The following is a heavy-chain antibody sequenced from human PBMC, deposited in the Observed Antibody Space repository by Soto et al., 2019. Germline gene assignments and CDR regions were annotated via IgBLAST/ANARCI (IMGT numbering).Heavy chain of an antibody. Sequence: QLQLQGSGSGLVKPSQTLSLTCAVSGGSISSGGYSWGWIRQPPGKGLEWIGYISHSGSTYYNPSLKSRVTISVDRSKNQFFLKLSSVTAADTAVYYCARGWLLPDYWGQGTLVTVSS. V-gene: IGHV4-30-2*01. D-gene: IGHD6-19*01. CDR3: ARGWLLPDY. J-gene: IGHJ4*02. CDR1: GGSISSGGYS. CDR2: ISHSGST.